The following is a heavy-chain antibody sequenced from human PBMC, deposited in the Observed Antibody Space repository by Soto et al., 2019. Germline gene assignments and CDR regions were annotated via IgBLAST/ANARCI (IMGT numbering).Heavy chain of an antibody. Sequence: ASVKVSCKASGYTFTSYYMHWVRQAPGQGLEWMGIINPSGGSTSYAQKFQGRVTITRDTSTSTVYMELSSLRSEDTAVYYCAREVRFLEWFRGMDVWGQGTTVTVSS. V-gene: IGHV1-46*01. CDR3: AREVRFLEWFRGMDV. CDR2: INPSGGST. CDR1: GYTFTSYY. D-gene: IGHD3-3*01. J-gene: IGHJ6*02.